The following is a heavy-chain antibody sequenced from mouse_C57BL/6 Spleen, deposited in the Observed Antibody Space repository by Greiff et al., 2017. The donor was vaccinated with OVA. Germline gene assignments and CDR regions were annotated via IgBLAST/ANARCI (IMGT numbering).Heavy chain of an antibody. CDR2: ISSSSSTI. V-gene: IGHV5-17*01. Sequence: DVMLVESGGGLVKPGGSLKLSCAASGFTFSDYGMHWVRQAPEKGLEWVAYISSSSSTIYYADTVKGRFTISRDNAKNTLFLQMTSVRYEDTAMYYCARNWYFDVWGTGTTVTVSS. J-gene: IGHJ1*03. CDR3: ARNWYFDV. CDR1: GFTFSDYG.